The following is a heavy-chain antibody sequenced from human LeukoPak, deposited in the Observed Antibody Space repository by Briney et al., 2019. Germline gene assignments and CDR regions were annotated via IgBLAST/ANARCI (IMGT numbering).Heavy chain of an antibody. Sequence: ASVKVSCKASGYTFTGYYMHWVRQAPGQGREWMGWINPNSGGTNYAQKVQGRVTMTKDTSISTAYMELSRLRSDDTAVYYCGREGIGDYAFDYWGQGTLVTVSS. D-gene: IGHD4-17*01. CDR3: GREGIGDYAFDY. CDR1: GYTFTGYY. J-gene: IGHJ4*02. CDR2: INPNSGGT. V-gene: IGHV1-2*02.